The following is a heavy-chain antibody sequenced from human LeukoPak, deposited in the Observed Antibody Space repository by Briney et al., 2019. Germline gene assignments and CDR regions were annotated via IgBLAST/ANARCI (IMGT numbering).Heavy chain of an antibody. J-gene: IGHJ5*02. CDR2: MYYSGST. CDR1: GGSISSSSFC. Sequence: SETLSLTCTVSGGSISSSSFCWGWIRQPPGKGREWIGTMYYSGSTYYNPSLYSRVTISVDTSKNQFSLKLSSVTAADTAVYYCARDAPIDYGGNSNWFDPWGQGTLVTVSS. D-gene: IGHD4-23*01. V-gene: IGHV4-39*07. CDR3: ARDAPIDYGGNSNWFDP.